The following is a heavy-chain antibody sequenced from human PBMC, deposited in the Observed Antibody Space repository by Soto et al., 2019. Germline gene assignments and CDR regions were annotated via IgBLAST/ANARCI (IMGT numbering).Heavy chain of an antibody. D-gene: IGHD3-9*01. Sequence: QVQLVQSGAEVKKPGSSVKVSCKASGGTFSSYTISWVRQAPGQGLEWMGRIIPILGIANYAQKFQGRVTITADKSTSTAYMELSSLRSEDTAVYYCARVGYDILTRYYRYYYMDVWGKGTTVTVSS. J-gene: IGHJ6*03. CDR3: ARVGYDILTRYYRYYYMDV. V-gene: IGHV1-69*02. CDR1: GGTFSSYT. CDR2: IIPILGIA.